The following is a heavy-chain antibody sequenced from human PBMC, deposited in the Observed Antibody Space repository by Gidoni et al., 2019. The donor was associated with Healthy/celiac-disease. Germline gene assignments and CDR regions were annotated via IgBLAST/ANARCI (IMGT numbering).Heavy chain of an antibody. Sequence: EVQLVESGGGLVQPGRSLRLSCAASGFTFDEYAMHWVRQAPGKGLEWVSGISWNSGSIGYADSVKGRFTISRDNAKNSLYLQMNSLRAEDTALYYCAKDWTSDYDILTHRGYFDLWGRGTLVTVSS. CDR3: AKDWTSDYDILTHRGYFDL. CDR2: ISWNSGSI. CDR1: GFTFDEYA. J-gene: IGHJ2*01. D-gene: IGHD3-9*01. V-gene: IGHV3-9*01.